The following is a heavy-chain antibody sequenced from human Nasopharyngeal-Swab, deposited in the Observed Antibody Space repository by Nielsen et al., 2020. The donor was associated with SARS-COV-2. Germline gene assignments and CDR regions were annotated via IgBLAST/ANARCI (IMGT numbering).Heavy chain of an antibody. Sequence: WGSLRLSCAASGFTFSSYDMHWVRQATGKGLEWVSAIGTAGDTYYPGSVKGRFTISRENAKNSLYLQMNSLRAGDTAVYYCARSLALDGMDVWGQGTTVTVSS. CDR1: GFTFSSYD. J-gene: IGHJ6*02. V-gene: IGHV3-13*04. CDR3: ARSLALDGMDV. CDR2: IGTAGDT.